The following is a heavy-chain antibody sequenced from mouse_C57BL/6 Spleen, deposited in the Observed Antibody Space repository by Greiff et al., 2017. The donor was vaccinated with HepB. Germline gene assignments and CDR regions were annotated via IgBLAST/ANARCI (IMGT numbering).Heavy chain of an antibody. J-gene: IGHJ1*03. Sequence: DVKLVESGGGLVKPGGSLKLCCAASGFTFSDYGMHWVRQAPEKGLEWVAYISSGSSTIYYADTVKGRFTISRDNAKNTLFLQMTSLRSEDTAMYYCARGGSSPYWYFDVWGTGTTVTVSS. CDR3: ARGGSSPYWYFDV. V-gene: IGHV5-17*01. D-gene: IGHD1-1*01. CDR2: ISSGSSTI. CDR1: GFTFSDYG.